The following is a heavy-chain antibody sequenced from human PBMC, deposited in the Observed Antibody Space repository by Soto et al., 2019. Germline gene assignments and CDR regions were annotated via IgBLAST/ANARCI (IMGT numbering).Heavy chain of an antibody. Sequence: SETLSLTCTVSGGSISSTGSYWSWIRQHPGKGLEWIAYVHYSGSTYYNPSLESRVTMSADTSKNQFSLKLNSVTAADTAVYYCASIYCGGDCYPEYWGQGILVTVSS. CDR2: VHYSGST. CDR3: ASIYCGGDCYPEY. CDR1: GGSISSTGSY. V-gene: IGHV4-31*03. J-gene: IGHJ4*02. D-gene: IGHD2-21*01.